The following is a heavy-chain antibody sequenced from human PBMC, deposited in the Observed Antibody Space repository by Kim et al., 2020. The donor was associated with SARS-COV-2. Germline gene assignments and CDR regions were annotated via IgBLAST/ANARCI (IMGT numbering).Heavy chain of an antibody. CDR3: ARGCRGSCYSDYYYYMDV. CDR2: ISYDGSNK. D-gene: IGHD2-15*01. CDR1: GFTFSSYA. J-gene: IGHJ6*03. Sequence: GGSLRLSCAASGFTFSSYAMHWVRQAPGKGLEWVAVISYDGSNKYYADSVKGRFTISRDNSKNTLYLQMNSLRAEDTAVYYCARGCRGSCYSDYYYYMDVWGKGTTVTVSS. V-gene: IGHV3-30*04.